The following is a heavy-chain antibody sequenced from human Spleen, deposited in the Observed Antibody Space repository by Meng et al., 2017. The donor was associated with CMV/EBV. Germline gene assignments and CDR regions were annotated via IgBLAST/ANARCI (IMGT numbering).Heavy chain of an antibody. D-gene: IGHD1-26*01. Sequence: KVYCKASGYNFTGYYIHWVRQAPGRGLEWMGWLNPHSGGTNYAQKFQGRVTMTRDTSANTAYMELSRLRSDDTAFYFCARDWEGATDYWGQGTLVTVSS. V-gene: IGHV1-2*02. J-gene: IGHJ4*02. CDR2: LNPHSGGT. CDR3: ARDWEGATDY. CDR1: GYNFTGYY.